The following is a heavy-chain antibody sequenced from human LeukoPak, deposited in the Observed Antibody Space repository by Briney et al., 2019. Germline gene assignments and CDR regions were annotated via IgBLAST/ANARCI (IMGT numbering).Heavy chain of an antibody. CDR1: RGTFNSYA. CDR2: IIPLLRTT. Sequence: GASVKVSCKASRGTFNSYAISWVRQAPGQGLEWMGGIIPLLRTTNYAQRFQGRVTLTADESTSTAYMELSSLRSEDTAVYYCARGPGGAFDIWGRGTMVTVSS. CDR3: ARGPGGAFDI. J-gene: IGHJ3*02. D-gene: IGHD4-23*01. V-gene: IGHV1-69*13.